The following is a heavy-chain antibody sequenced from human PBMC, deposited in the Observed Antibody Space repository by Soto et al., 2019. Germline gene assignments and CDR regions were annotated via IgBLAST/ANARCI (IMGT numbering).Heavy chain of an antibody. V-gene: IGHV3-23*01. Sequence: EVKLLESGGGLVQPGGSMRLSCEASGFPFWTYSMSWVRQAPRKGLEWVSGISGSGTATYYTDSVKGRFTISRDNSKNTLYLQMNSLRAEDTALYFCVRTIVGATKGGWFDPWGQGALVTVSS. CDR3: VRTIVGATKGGWFDP. CDR1: GFPFWTYS. CDR2: ISGSGTAT. J-gene: IGHJ5*02. D-gene: IGHD1-26*01.